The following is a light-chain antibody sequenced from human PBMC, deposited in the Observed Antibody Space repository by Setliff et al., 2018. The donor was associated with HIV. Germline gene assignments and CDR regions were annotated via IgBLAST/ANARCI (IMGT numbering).Light chain of an antibody. J-gene: IGLJ3*02. Sequence: QSVLTQPTSVSGSPGQSITISCTGTSTDVGSYNLVSWYRQYPGKAPQLLIYDVNKRPSGVSNRFSGSTSGNAAALRISALQPEDEAEYYCCSFGETDSLWMFGGGTKGTVL. V-gene: IGLV2-23*02. CDR1: STDVGSYNL. CDR3: CSFGETDSLWM. CDR2: DVN.